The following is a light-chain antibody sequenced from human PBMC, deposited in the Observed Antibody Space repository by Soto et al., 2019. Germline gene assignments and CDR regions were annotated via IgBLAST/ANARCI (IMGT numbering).Light chain of an antibody. J-gene: IGKJ1*01. CDR1: QGVSSR. CDR3: QHYGYPQWT. V-gene: IGKV3-15*01. CDR2: GAS. Sequence: EIVMTQSPTNLSVSPGERVTLSCRASQGVSSRVAWYQQKPGQAPRLLISGASTRATGTPARFIGSGSGTDFTLTISSLQSEDFAVYYCQHYGYPQWTFGQGTKVDIK.